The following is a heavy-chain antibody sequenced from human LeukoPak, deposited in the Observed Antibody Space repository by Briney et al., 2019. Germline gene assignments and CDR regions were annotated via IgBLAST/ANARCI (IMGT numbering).Heavy chain of an antibody. V-gene: IGHV4-34*01. Sequence: SETLSLTCAVYGGSFSGYYWSWIRQSPGKGLEWIGEINRSGSTNYNPSLKSRVTISEDTSKNQFSLKLSSVTAADTAVYYCARAMATIVGSNWFDPWGQGTLVTVSS. J-gene: IGHJ5*02. CDR1: GGSFSGYY. CDR2: INRSGST. D-gene: IGHD5-24*01. CDR3: ARAMATIVGSNWFDP.